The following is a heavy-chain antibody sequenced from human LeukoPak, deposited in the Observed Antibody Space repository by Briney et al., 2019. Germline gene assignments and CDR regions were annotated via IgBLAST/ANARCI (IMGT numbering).Heavy chain of an antibody. V-gene: IGHV3-21*01. CDR2: ISSSSSYI. D-gene: IGHD5-24*01. Sequence: GGSLRLSCVGSGFIFSTYSMNWVRQAPGKGLEWVSSISSSSSYIYYADSVKGRFTISRDNAKNSLYLQMNSLRAEDTAVYYCARDRKRWLQLGWFDPWGQGTLVTVS. CDR3: ARDRKRWLQLGWFDP. J-gene: IGHJ5*02. CDR1: GFIFSTYS.